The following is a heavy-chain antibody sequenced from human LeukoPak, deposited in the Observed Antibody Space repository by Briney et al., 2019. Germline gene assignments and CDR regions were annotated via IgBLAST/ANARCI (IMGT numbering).Heavy chain of an antibody. CDR2: IYSSGST. CDR3: ARAGFWSGYYTDY. V-gene: IGHV4-59*01. J-gene: IGHJ4*02. CDR1: GDSISSFY. Sequence: SETLSLTCTVSGDSISSFYWSWIRQPPGEGLEWIGYIYSSGSTNYNPSLKSRVTISVDTSKNQFSLKLSSVTAADTAVYYCARAGFWSGYYTDYWGQGTLVTVSS. D-gene: IGHD3-3*01.